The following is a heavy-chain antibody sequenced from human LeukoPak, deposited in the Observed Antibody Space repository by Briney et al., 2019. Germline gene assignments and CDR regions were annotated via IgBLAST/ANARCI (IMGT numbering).Heavy chain of an antibody. J-gene: IGHJ4*02. CDR2: IYNTGST. D-gene: IGHD1-26*01. CDR1: GGSISIYY. CDR3: ARDGGGTGRPFDF. Sequence: SDTLSLTCTVSGGSISIYYWNWIRQPAGKGLEWIGRIYNTGSTNYNPSLKGRVTMSVDTSNNRLSLNLSPVTAADTAVYYCARDGGGTGRPFDFWGQGTLVTVSS. V-gene: IGHV4-4*07.